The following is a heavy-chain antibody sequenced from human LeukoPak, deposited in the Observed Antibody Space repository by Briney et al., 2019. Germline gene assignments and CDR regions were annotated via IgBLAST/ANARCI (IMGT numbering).Heavy chain of an antibody. CDR1: GFAFNTFW. Sequence: GGSLRLSCEASGFAFNTFWMTWVRQAPGKGLEWVANIKQGGGEKHYVDPVRGRFTISRDNTKNFVYLQMDSLGTEDTAVYYCARHILYRLDPWGQGTLVTVSS. D-gene: IGHD2-8*01. V-gene: IGHV3-7*01. CDR3: ARHILYRLDP. CDR2: IKQGGGEK. J-gene: IGHJ5*02.